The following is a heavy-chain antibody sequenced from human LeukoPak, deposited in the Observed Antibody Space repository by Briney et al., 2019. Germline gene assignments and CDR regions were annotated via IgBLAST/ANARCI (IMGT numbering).Heavy chain of an antibody. CDR1: GYSFTSYW. V-gene: IGHV5-10-1*01. J-gene: IGHJ4*02. Sequence: RTGESLKISCKGSGYSFTSYWISRVRQMPGKGLEWMGRIDPSDSYTNYSPSFQGHVTISADKSISTAYLQWSSLKASDTAMYYCARHGLYGQFTIFGVVINYFDYWGQGTLVTVSS. CDR3: ARHGLYGQFTIFGVVINYFDY. D-gene: IGHD3-3*01. CDR2: IDPSDSYT.